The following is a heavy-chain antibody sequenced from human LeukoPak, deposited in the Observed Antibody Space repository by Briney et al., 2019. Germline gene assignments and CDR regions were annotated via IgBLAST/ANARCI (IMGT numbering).Heavy chain of an antibody. CDR2: IKQVGSEK. Sequence: PGGSLRLSCAASGFSFSSSWMSWGRQAPGEGLEWVANIKQVGSEKYYVDSVKGRFTISRDNAKNSLYLQKISLRAEDTAVYYCARDRETYYYYGMDVWGQGTTVTVSS. CDR3: ARDRETYYYYGMDV. CDR1: GFSFSSSW. J-gene: IGHJ6*02. V-gene: IGHV3-7*01.